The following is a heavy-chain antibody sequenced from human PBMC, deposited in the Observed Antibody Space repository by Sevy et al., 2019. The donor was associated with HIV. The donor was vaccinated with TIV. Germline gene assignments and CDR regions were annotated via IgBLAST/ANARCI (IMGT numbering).Heavy chain of an antibody. D-gene: IGHD6-13*01. J-gene: IGHJ4*02. CDR1: GFTFSYSG. CDR2: IQYDGNNK. Sequence: GGSLRLSCAASGFTFSYSGMHWVRQAPGQGLEWVTFIQYDGNNKYYADSVKGRFTISRDNSKNTLYLQMNSLRSDDTAVYSCAKNTAAVGTGGFDYWGQGTLVTVSS. V-gene: IGHV3-30*02. CDR3: AKNTAAVGTGGFDY.